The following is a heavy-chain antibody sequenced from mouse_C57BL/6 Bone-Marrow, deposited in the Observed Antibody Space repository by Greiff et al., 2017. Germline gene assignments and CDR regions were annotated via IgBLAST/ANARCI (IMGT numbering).Heavy chain of an antibody. D-gene: IGHD2-4*01. Sequence: QVQLQQSGAELAKPGASVKLSCKASGYTFTSYWMHWVKQRPGQGLEWIGYINPSSGYTKYNQKFKDKATLTADKSSSTAYMQLSSLTYADSAVYYCAAYDYDDYYYAMDYWGQGTSVTVSS. CDR3: AAYDYDDYYYAMDY. V-gene: IGHV1-7*01. J-gene: IGHJ4*01. CDR1: GYTFTSYW. CDR2: INPSSGYT.